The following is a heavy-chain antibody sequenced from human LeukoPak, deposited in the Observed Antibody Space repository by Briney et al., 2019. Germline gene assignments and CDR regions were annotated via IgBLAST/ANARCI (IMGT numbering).Heavy chain of an antibody. J-gene: IGHJ5*02. CDR2: IYTSGST. CDR1: GGSISSYY. CDR3: ARGGYYYVSGGLEHNWFDP. Sequence: SETLSLTCTVSGGSISSYYWSWIRQPAGKGLEWIGRIYTSGSTNYNPSLKSRVTMSVDTSKNQFSLKLSSVTAADTAVYYCARGGYYYVSGGLEHNWFDPWGQGTLVTVSS. D-gene: IGHD3-22*01. V-gene: IGHV4-4*07.